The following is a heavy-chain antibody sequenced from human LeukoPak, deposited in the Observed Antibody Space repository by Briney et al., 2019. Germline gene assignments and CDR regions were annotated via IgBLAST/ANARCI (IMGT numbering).Heavy chain of an antibody. Sequence: GESLKISCKGSGYSFTSYWIGWVRQMPGKGLEWMGIIYPGDSDTRYSPSFQGQVTISADKSISTAYLQWSSLKASDTAVYYCAKLEPPYDSSGYPGYWCQGTLVTVSS. D-gene: IGHD3-22*01. CDR2: IYPGDSDT. V-gene: IGHV5-51*01. CDR1: GYSFTSYW. J-gene: IGHJ4*02. CDR3: AKLEPPYDSSGYPGY.